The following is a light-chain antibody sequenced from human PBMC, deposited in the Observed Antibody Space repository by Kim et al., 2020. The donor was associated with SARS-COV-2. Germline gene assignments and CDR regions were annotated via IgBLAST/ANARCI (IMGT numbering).Light chain of an antibody. J-gene: IGLJ2*01. Sequence: QSALTQPASVSGSPGQSITISCTGTSSDVGGYNYVSWYKQHPGKAPKLMIYDVSNRPSGVSNRFSGSKSGNTASLTISGLQAEDEADYYCSSYTSSSTPGVFGGGTQLTVL. CDR2: DVS. CDR3: SSYTSSSTPGV. V-gene: IGLV2-14*03. CDR1: SSDVGGYNY.